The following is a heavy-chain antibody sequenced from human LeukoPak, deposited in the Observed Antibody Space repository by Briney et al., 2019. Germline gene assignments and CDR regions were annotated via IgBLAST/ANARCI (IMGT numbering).Heavy chain of an antibody. D-gene: IGHD3-22*01. CDR2: ISASYGST. CDR1: GFTFSTYA. V-gene: IGHV3-23*01. Sequence: GGSLRLSCAASGFTFSTYAMSWVRQAPGKGLEWVSCISASYGSTYYADSVKGRFTISRDNSKNTLYLQMNSLRAEDTAVYYCARPYDSSSYDAFDIWGQGTMVTVSS. J-gene: IGHJ3*02. CDR3: ARPYDSSSYDAFDI.